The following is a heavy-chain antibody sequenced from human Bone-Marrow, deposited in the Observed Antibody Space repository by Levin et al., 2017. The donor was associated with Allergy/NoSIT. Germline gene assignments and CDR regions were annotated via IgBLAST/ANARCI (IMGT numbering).Heavy chain of an antibody. Sequence: VASVKVSCKASGYTFTSYYMHWVRQAPGQGLEWMGIINPSGGSTSYAQKFQGRVTMTRDTSTSTVYMELSSLRSEDTAVYYCARDRGYYDSSGYSYWYFDLWGRGTLVTVSS. CDR2: INPSGGST. D-gene: IGHD3-22*01. V-gene: IGHV1-46*01. CDR1: GYTFTSYY. CDR3: ARDRGYYDSSGYSYWYFDL. J-gene: IGHJ2*01.